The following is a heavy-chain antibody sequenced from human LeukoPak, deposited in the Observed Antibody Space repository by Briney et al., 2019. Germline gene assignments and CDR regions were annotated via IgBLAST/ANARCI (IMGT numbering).Heavy chain of an antibody. Sequence: GASVKVSCKASGFTFTDHYMHWVRQVPGQGLEWMGWINGNSGATFYAQKFQDRITVTRDKSISTMYLELNRLTTDDTAVYYCARDNHYYGSGRHFDYWGQGTLVTVSS. J-gene: IGHJ4*02. D-gene: IGHD3-10*01. CDR3: ARDNHYYGSGRHFDY. V-gene: IGHV1-2*02. CDR2: INGNSGAT. CDR1: GFTFTDHY.